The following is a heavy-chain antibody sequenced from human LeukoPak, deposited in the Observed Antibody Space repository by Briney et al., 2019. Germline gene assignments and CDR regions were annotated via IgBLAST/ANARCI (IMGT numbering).Heavy chain of an antibody. CDR3: ARAPRGVVDY. CDR2: FNSDGSST. D-gene: IGHD3-10*01. V-gene: IGHV3-74*01. Sequence: PRGSLRLSCAASGFTFSSYWMHWVRQAPGKGLVWVSRFNSDGSSTSYADSVKGRFTISRDNAKNTLYLQMNSLRAEDTAVYYCARAPRGVVDYWGQGTLVTVSS. J-gene: IGHJ4*02. CDR1: GFTFSSYW.